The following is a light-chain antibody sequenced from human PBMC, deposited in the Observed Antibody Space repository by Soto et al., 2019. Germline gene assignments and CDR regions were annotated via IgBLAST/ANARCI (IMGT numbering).Light chain of an antibody. CDR1: QSINSL. CDR2: DAS. Sequence: DIQMTQSPSTLSASVGDSVTITCRASQSINSLVAWYQQHPGKAPKLLIHDASSLENGVPSRFSGSGSGTGFTLTITSLQPDDFATYYCLQYYHYSTFGQGTKLEI. V-gene: IGKV1-5*01. CDR3: LQYYHYST. J-gene: IGKJ2*01.